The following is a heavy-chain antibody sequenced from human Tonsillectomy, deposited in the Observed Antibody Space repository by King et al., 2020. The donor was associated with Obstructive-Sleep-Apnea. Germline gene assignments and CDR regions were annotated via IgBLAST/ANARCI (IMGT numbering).Heavy chain of an antibody. V-gene: IGHV3-49*03. J-gene: IGHJ4*02. CDR3: SRVMDDYVWGSYYY. D-gene: IGHD3-16*01. Sequence: VQLVESGGGLVQPGRSLRLSCSASGFTFGDYGMSWFRQAPGKGLEWVGFIRIKAYGGTTEYAASVKGRFTISRDDSKSNAYLQMNSLKTEDTAIYYCSRVMDDYVWGSYYYWGQGTLVTVSS. CDR2: IRIKAYGGTT. CDR1: GFTFGDYG.